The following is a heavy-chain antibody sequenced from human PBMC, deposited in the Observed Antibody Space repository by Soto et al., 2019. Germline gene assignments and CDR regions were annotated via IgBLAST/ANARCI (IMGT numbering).Heavy chain of an antibody. J-gene: IGHJ4*02. D-gene: IGHD6-19*01. CDR2: ISPNSGGT. Sequence: ASVKVSCKASGSTFTSYGVRWVRQAHGQGLEWMGWISPNSGGTNYAQKLQGWVTMTRDTSISTAYMELRRLRSDDTAVYYCARGRHWLAHEYWGQGTLVTVSS. CDR3: ARGRHWLAHEY. CDR1: GSTFTSYG. V-gene: IGHV1-2*04.